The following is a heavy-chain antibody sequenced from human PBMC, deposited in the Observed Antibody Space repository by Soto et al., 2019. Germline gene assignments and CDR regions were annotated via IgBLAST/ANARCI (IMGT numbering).Heavy chain of an antibody. V-gene: IGHV3-23*01. J-gene: IGHJ3*02. D-gene: IGHD4-17*01. CDR3: AHPRGYGVFDAVDI. CDR2: ISSSGDSA. CDR1: GFIFSTYA. Sequence: GGSLRLSCEASGFIFSTYAMNWVRQAPGKGLEWVSAISSSGDSAYYAEALRGRFTISRDNSINTLYLQMRSLRPEDTAVYYCAHPRGYGVFDAVDIWGQGTMLTVSS.